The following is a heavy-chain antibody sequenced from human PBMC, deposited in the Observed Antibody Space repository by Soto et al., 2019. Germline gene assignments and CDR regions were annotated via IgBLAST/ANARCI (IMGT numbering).Heavy chain of an antibody. CDR3: ARYWHSYSLNYYRGMDV. Sequence: GESLKISCNGSGYNFATDWIGWGRQMPGKGLEWMGIIYPVDSDTRYSPSFQGQVTISADKSISTAYLQWSSLKASDTAMYYCARYWHSYSLNYYRGMDVWGQGTTVTVSS. CDR2: IYPVDSDT. D-gene: IGHD5-18*01. J-gene: IGHJ6*02. CDR1: GYNFATDW. V-gene: IGHV5-51*01.